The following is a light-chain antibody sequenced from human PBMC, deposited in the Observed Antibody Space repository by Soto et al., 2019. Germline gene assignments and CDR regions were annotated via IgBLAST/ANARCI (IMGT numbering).Light chain of an antibody. Sequence: DIQMTQSPSTLSASVGDRVTITCRASQSISSWLAWYQQKPGKAPKLLIYKASSLQSGVPSRFSGSGSGTQFTLTIGSLQPEDVGTYYCQQYLNDPITFGQGTRL. CDR3: QQYLNDPIT. J-gene: IGKJ5*01. CDR2: KAS. CDR1: QSISSW. V-gene: IGKV1-5*03.